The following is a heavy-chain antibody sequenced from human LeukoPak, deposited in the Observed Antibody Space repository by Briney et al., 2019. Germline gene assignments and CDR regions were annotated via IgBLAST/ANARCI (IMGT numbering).Heavy chain of an antibody. CDR3: AKTSNTDWWFHVDTLYYFDY. V-gene: IGHV3-23*01. CDR2: ISGSGGST. J-gene: IGHJ4*02. CDR1: GFTFSSYA. D-gene: IGHD2-15*01. Sequence: PGGSLRLSCAASGFTFSSYAMSWVRQAPGKGLEWVSAISGSGGSTYYADSVKGRFTISRDNSKNTLYLQMNSLRAEDTAVYYCAKTSNTDWWFHVDTLYYFDYWGQGTLVTVSS.